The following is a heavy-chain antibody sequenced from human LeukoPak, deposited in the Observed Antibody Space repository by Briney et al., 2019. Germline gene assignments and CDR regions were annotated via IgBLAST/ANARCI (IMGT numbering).Heavy chain of an antibody. J-gene: IGHJ3*01. CDR1: GFIFSNYW. CDR3: ARVTGITVASGGAFDL. Sequence: GGSLRLSCAASGFIFSNYWMSWVRQAPGKGLEWVSIIYSGGNTYYADSVKGRFTVSRDNSKNTLYLQMNSLRAEDTAVYYCARVTGITVASGGAFDLRGQGTMVTVSS. CDR2: IYSGGNT. D-gene: IGHD3-10*01. V-gene: IGHV3-53*01.